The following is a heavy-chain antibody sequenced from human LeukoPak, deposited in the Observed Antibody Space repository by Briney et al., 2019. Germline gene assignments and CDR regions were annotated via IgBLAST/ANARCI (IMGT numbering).Heavy chain of an antibody. D-gene: IGHD2-2*01. CDR1: GYTFTTYD. Sequence: GASVKVSCKASGYTFTTYDISWVRQAPGQGLEWMGWISAYNGNTNYAQKLQDRATMTTDTSTSTAYMDLRSLRSDDTAVYYCARTDCSSTSCPFDYWGQGTLVTVSS. CDR2: ISAYNGNT. CDR3: ARTDCSSTSCPFDY. J-gene: IGHJ4*02. V-gene: IGHV1-18*01.